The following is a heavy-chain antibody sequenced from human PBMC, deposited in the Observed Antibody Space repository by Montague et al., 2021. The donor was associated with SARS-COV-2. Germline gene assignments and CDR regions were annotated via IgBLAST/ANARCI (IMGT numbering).Heavy chain of an antibody. CDR1: GDSIMTTNW. Sequence: SETLSLTCAVSGDSIMTTNWWSWVRRPPGKGLEWIGEIYQSGSTNYNPSLKSRVTMSIDKSKNQFSLELNSVTAADTALYYCVRAGGLDNRPPVWGQGALVIVSS. CDR2: IYQSGST. V-gene: IGHV4-4*02. D-gene: IGHD3/OR15-3a*01. J-gene: IGHJ4*02. CDR3: VRAGGLDNRPPV.